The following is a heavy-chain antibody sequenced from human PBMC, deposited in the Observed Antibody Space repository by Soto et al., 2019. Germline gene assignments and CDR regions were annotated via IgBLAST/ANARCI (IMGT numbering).Heavy chain of an antibody. V-gene: IGHV1-18*01. CDR3: VMVDNYVTPTPQDV. D-gene: IGHD3-16*01. Sequence: QVQLVQSGDEVKKPGASVKVSCKASGYIFVNYGIAWVRQAPGQGLEWMGWISPYTGNTHSASKVQGRLTMTTDTSTSTDYMDRGSLTSDDTAVYYCVMVDNYVTPTPQDVWGPGTTVTVSS. CDR1: GYIFVNYG. CDR2: ISPYTGNT. J-gene: IGHJ6*02.